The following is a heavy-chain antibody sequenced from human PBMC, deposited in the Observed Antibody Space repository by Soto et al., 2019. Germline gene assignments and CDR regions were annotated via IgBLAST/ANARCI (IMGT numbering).Heavy chain of an antibody. J-gene: IGHJ3*02. CDR2: IYYSGST. Sequence: PSGTLSLTCTVSGGSISSYYWSWIRQPPGKGLEWIGYIYYSGSTNYNPSLKSRVTISVDTSKNQFSLKLSSVTAADTAVYYCARDGKRILAFDIWGQGTMVTVSS. D-gene: IGHD2-21*01. CDR1: GGSISSYY. CDR3: ARDGKRILAFDI. V-gene: IGHV4-59*01.